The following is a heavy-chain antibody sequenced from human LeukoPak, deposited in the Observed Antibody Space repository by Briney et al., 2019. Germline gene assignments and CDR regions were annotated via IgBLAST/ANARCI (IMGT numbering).Heavy chain of an antibody. J-gene: IGHJ4*02. CDR2: IIPIFGTA. D-gene: IGHD6-19*01. V-gene: IGHV1-69*13. Sequence: ASMKVSCKASGGTFSSYAISWVRQAPGQGLEWMGGIIPIFGTANYAQKFQGRVTITADESTSTAYMELSSLRSEDTAVYYCARVPKYSSGWYYFDYWGQGTLVTVSS. CDR3: ARVPKYSSGWYYFDY. CDR1: GGTFSSYA.